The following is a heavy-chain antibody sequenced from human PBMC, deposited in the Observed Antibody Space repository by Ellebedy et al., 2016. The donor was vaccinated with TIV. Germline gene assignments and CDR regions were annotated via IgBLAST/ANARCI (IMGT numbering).Heavy chain of an antibody. D-gene: IGHD5-18*01. J-gene: IGHJ6*02. CDR2: IWYDGSNA. Sequence: GESLKISCAASGFTFSGFGIHWVRQAPGKGLEWVAIIWYDGSNAYYADSVKGRFTISRDNAKNSLYLQMNSLRVEDTAFYYCAKVQGPNNYGRYGLDVWGQGTTVNVSS. CDR1: GFTFSGFG. V-gene: IGHV3-30*02. CDR3: AKVQGPNNYGRYGLDV.